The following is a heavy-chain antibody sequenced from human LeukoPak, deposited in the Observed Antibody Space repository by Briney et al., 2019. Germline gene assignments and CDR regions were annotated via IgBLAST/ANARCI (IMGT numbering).Heavy chain of an antibody. D-gene: IGHD6-13*01. V-gene: IGHV4-59*01. J-gene: IGHJ4*02. CDR1: GGSISNYY. CDR3: ARSLPGAIGAADF. Sequence: SETLSLTCIVSGGSISNYYWSWIRQPPGKGLEWIAFIHSSGSTGYNPSLKSRFTISVDTSKNHFSLKVTSMSAADTGVYYCARSLPGAIGAADFWGQGTLVTVSS. CDR2: IHSSGST.